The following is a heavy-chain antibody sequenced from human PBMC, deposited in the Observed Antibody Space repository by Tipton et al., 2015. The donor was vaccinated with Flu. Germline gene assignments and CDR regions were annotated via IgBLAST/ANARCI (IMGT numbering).Heavy chain of an antibody. Sequence: LSLTCATSGFAFSSNEMNWVRQAPGKGLEWVSYIRSSGDSIYYADSVKGRFTISRDNAKNSLYLQMNSLRAEDTAVYYCVRGGYCSGGTCYMGNAFDIWGQGTMVTVSS. CDR2: IRSSGDSI. D-gene: IGHD2-15*01. V-gene: IGHV3-48*03. J-gene: IGHJ3*02. CDR3: VRGGYCSGGTCYMGNAFDI. CDR1: GFAFSSNE.